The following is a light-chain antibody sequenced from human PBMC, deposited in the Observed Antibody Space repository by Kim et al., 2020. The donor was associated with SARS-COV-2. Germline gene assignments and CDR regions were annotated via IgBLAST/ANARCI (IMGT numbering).Light chain of an antibody. V-gene: IGKV1-8*01. Sequence: AIRITQSPSSLSASTGDRVTITCRASQGISSYLAWYQQKPGKAPKLLIYAASTLQSGVPSRFSGSGSGTDFTLTISCLQSEDFATYCQQYYSYPRTFGPGTKVDIK. J-gene: IGKJ3*01. CDR3: QQYYSYPRT. CDR1: QGISSY. CDR2: AAS.